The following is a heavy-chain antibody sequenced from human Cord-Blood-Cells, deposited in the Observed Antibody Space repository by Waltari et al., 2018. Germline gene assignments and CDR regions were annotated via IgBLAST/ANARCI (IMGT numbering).Heavy chain of an antibody. D-gene: IGHD7-27*01. CDR3: AATGDVEVGSGYFDY. Sequence: QVQLVQSGAEVKKPGASVKVSCKASGYTFTGYYMHWVRQAPGQGLEWMGWSNPNSGGTNDAQKFQGRVTMTRDTSISTAYMELSRLRSDDTAVYYCAATGDVEVGSGYFDYWGQGTLVTVSS. V-gene: IGHV1-2*02. CDR2: SNPNSGGT. CDR1: GYTFTGYY. J-gene: IGHJ4*02.